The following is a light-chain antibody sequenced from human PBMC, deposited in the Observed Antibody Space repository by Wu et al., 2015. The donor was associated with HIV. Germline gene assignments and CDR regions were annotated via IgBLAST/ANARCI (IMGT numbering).Light chain of an antibody. J-gene: IGKJ4*01. Sequence: DIQMTQSPSTLSASVGDRVTMTCRASQSISTWLAWYQQKPGKAPKLLIHKTSNLEGGVPSRFSGSGSGTEFTLAISSLQPXDYATYYXQQYQSLFRSRFGGGTKVEIK. V-gene: IGKV1-5*03. CDR3: QQYQSLFRSR. CDR2: KTS. CDR1: QSISTW.